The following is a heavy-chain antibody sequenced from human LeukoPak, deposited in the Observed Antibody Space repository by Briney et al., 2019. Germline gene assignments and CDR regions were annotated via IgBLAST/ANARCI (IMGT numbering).Heavy chain of an antibody. J-gene: IGHJ4*02. V-gene: IGHV4-59*01. CDR2: IYYSGST. D-gene: IGHD1-26*01. CDR3: AGEDGSGSYSNFDY. CDR1: GRSISSYY. Sequence: KSSETLSLTCTVSGRSISSYYWSWIRQPPGKGLEWIGYIYYSGSTNYNPSLKSRVTISVDTSKNQFSLKLSSVTAAVTAEYYCAGEDGSGSYSNFDYWGQGTLVTVSS.